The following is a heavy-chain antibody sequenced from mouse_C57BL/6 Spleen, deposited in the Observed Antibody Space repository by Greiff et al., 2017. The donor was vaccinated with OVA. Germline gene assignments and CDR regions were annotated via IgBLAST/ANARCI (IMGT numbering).Heavy chain of an antibody. CDR3: ARSPDSSGYVGAMDY. J-gene: IGHJ4*01. V-gene: IGHV1-81*01. D-gene: IGHD3-2*02. Sequence: QVHVKQSGAELARPGASVKLSCKASGYTFTSYGISWVKQRTGQGLEWIGEIYPRSGNTYYNEKFKGKATLTADKSSSTAYMELRSLTSEDSAVYFCARSPDSSGYVGAMDYWGQGTSVTVSS. CDR1: GYTFTSYG. CDR2: IYPRSGNT.